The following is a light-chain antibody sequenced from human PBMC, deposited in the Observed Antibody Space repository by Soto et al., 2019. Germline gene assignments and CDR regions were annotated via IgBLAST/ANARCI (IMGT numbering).Light chain of an antibody. CDR3: QQYSNSHST. J-gene: IGKJ1*01. CDR2: GAS. CDR1: PSVSSRY. V-gene: IGKV3-20*01. Sequence: EIVLTQSPGTLSLSPGERATLSCRASPSVSSRYLAWYQQKPGQAPRLLMYGASSRATCIPDRFSGSGSGTDFTITISILEHEDFAVYSCQQYSNSHSTFGQGTKVEIK.